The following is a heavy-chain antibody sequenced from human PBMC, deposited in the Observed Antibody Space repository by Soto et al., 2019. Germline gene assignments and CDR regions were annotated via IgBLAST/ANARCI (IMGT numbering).Heavy chain of an antibody. CDR2: LVGSGGDI. CDR1: GFTFSAYA. CDR3: VKGASAGNGVWVPFDM. D-gene: IGHD2-8*01. Sequence: PGGSLRLSCAASGFTFSAYAMSWVRQAPGKGLQWVSGLVGSGGDIQYADSVRGRFTVSRDNFKNTLYLQINSPTAEDTAVHYYVKGASAGNGVWVPFDMWGQGTEVTVS. V-gene: IGHV3-23*01. J-gene: IGHJ3*02.